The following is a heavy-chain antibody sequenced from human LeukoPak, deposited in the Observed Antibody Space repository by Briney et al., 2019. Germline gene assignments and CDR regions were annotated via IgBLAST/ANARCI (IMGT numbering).Heavy chain of an antibody. Sequence: GASVKVSCKASGYTFTSYGISWVRQAPGQGLEWMGWISAYNGNTNYAQKFQGRVTMTEDTSTDTAYMELSSLRSEDTAVYYCATDNRLDPWGQGTLVTVSS. CDR2: ISAYNGNT. CDR3: ATDNRLDP. CDR1: GYTFTSYG. V-gene: IGHV1-18*01. J-gene: IGHJ5*02.